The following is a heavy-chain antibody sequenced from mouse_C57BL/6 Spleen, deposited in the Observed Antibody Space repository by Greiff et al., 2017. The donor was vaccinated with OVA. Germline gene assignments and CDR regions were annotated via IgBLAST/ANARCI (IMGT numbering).Heavy chain of an antibody. CDR3: ARDDYGSSYFDY. V-gene: IGHV5-4*01. CDR1: GFTFSSYA. Sequence: EVKLVESGGGLVKPGGSLKLSCAASGFTFSSYAMSWVRQTPEKRLEWVATISDGGSYTYYPDNVKGRFTISRDNAKNILYLQMSHLKSEDTAMYYCARDDYGSSYFDYWGQGTTLTVSS. J-gene: IGHJ2*01. CDR2: ISDGGSYT. D-gene: IGHD1-1*01.